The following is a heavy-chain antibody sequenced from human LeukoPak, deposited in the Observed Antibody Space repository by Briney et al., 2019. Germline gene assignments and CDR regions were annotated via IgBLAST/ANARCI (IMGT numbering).Heavy chain of an antibody. Sequence: PSETLSLTCAVYGGSFSGYYWSWIRQPPGKGLEWIGYIYYSGSTYYNPSLKSRVTISVDTSKNQFSLKLSSVTAADTAVYYCARVGVGSIDYWGQGTLVTVSS. V-gene: IGHV4-30-4*01. J-gene: IGHJ4*02. CDR1: GGSFSGYY. D-gene: IGHD1-26*01. CDR3: ARVGVGSIDY. CDR2: IYYSGST.